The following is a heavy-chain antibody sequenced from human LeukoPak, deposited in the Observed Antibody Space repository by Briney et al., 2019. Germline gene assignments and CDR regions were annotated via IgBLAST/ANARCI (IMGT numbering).Heavy chain of an antibody. CDR3: ARGGHDYSRYYYYMDV. CDR2: IYYSGST. Sequence: SETLSLTCTVSGSSISSHYWSWLRQPPGKGLEWIGYIYYSGSTNYNPSLKSRVTISVDTSKNQFSLKLSSVTAADTAVYYCARGGHDYSRYYYYMDVWGKGTTVTVSS. J-gene: IGHJ6*03. D-gene: IGHD4-11*01. CDR1: GSSISSHY. V-gene: IGHV4-59*11.